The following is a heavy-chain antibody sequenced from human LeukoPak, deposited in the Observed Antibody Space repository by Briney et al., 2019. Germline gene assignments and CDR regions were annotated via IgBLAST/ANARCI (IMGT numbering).Heavy chain of an antibody. Sequence: SETLSLTCAVYGGSFSGYYWSWIRQPPGKGLEWIGYIYYSGSTNYNPSLKSRVTISVDTSKNQFSLKLSSVTAADTAVYYCARFVTNFDYWGQGTLVTVSS. CDR3: ARFVTNFDY. CDR2: IYYSGST. D-gene: IGHD3-3*01. J-gene: IGHJ4*02. CDR1: GGSFSGYY. V-gene: IGHV4-59*01.